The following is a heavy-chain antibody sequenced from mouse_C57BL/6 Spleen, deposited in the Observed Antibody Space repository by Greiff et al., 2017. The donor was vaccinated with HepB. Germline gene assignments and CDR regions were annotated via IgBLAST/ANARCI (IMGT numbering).Heavy chain of an antibody. D-gene: IGHD1-1*01. CDR3: ARGVLGY. V-gene: IGHV1-82*01. CDR1: GYAFSSSW. Sequence: QVQLQQSGPELVKPGASVKISCKASGYAFSSSWMNWVKQRPGKGLEWIGRIYPGDGDTNYNGKFKGKATLTADKSSSTAYMQLSSLTSEDSAVYFCARGVLGYWGQGTTLTVSS. J-gene: IGHJ2*01. CDR2: IYPGDGDT.